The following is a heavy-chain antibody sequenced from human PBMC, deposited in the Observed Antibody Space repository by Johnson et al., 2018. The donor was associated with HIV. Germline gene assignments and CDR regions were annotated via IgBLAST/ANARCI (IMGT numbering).Heavy chain of an antibody. CDR2: IRYDGSNK. CDR3: ARAPSPGPDGAFDI. Sequence: QVQLVESGGGVVQPGGSLRLSCAASGFTFSSYGMHWVRQAPGKGLEWVAFIRYDGSNKYYADSVKGRFTISRDNSENTLYLQMNSRRAEDTAVYYCARAPSPGPDGAFDIWGQGTMVTVSS. V-gene: IGHV3-30*02. J-gene: IGHJ3*02. D-gene: IGHD1-14*01. CDR1: GFTFSSYG.